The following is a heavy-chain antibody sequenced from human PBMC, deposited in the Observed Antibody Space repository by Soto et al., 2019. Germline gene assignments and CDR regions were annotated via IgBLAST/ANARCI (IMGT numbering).Heavy chain of an antibody. Sequence: PSETLSLTCTVSGGSISSYHWSWIRQSPGKGLEWIGYTSNSAPTIYNPSLKSRVTISADTSNNQFSLKLSSVTAADTAVYFCARSRYSGYDSVDYWGQGTLVTVSS. CDR2: TSNSAPT. J-gene: IGHJ4*02. CDR3: ARSRYSGYDSVDY. CDR1: GGSISSYH. D-gene: IGHD5-12*01. V-gene: IGHV4-59*08.